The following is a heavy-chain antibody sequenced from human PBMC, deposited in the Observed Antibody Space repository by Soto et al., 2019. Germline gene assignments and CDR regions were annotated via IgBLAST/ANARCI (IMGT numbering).Heavy chain of an antibody. CDR3: ARDPHEYWSSDFFDP. Sequence: QVQLVQSGGEVKKPGASVKVSCKASGYSFGIFGMNWVRQSPGLGLEWMGWISPYNGKTEIAEKFQGRVSMAMDTSTSTAYMEGSSLRSEDTAVYFCARDPHEYWSSDFFDPWGQGTLVTVSS. J-gene: IGHJ5*02. CDR2: ISPYNGKT. D-gene: IGHD3-3*01. CDR1: GYSFGIFG. V-gene: IGHV1-18*04.